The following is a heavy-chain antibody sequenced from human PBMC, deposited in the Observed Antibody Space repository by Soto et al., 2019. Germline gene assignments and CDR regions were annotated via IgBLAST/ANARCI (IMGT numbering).Heavy chain of an antibody. CDR2: TYYRSKWYS. CDR1: GDSVSSNSAA. CDR3: ARGEQYSGRIFDY. Sequence: SQTLSLTCVISGDSVSSNSAAWNWIRQSPWRGLEWLGRTYYRSKWYSDYAASVESRITVNPDTSKNHFSLQLNSVTPEETAVNYCARGEQYSGRIFDYWGQGTLVTVSS. J-gene: IGHJ4*02. D-gene: IGHD1-26*01. V-gene: IGHV6-1*01.